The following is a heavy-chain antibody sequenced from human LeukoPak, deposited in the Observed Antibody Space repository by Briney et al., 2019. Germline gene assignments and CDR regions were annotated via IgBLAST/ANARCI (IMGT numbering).Heavy chain of an antibody. CDR2: ISGSGGST. CDR3: AKDPLGYCSSTSCSGY. D-gene: IGHD2-2*01. CDR1: GFTFSSNA. Sequence: GGSLRLSCLASGFTFSSNAMSWVRQAPGKGLEWVSGISGSGGSTYYADSVKGRFTISRDNSKNTLYLQMNSLRAEDTAVYYCAKDPLGYCSSTSCSGYWGQGTLVTVSS. V-gene: IGHV3-23*01. J-gene: IGHJ4*02.